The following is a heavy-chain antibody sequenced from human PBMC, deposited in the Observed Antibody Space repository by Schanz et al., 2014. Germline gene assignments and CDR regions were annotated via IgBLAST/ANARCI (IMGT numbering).Heavy chain of an antibody. CDR3: VRDSFFAFDY. D-gene: IGHD3-3*01. CDR2: IKSDGSST. J-gene: IGHJ4*02. CDR1: GFNFSDYA. Sequence: EVQLVESGGGLVQPGKSLRLSCAASGFNFSDYAMCWVRQAPGKGLEWVSRIKSDGSSTSYADSVKGRFTISRDNAKNTLYLQMTSLRAEDTAVYYCVRDSFFAFDYWGQGTLVTVSS. V-gene: IGHV3-74*01.